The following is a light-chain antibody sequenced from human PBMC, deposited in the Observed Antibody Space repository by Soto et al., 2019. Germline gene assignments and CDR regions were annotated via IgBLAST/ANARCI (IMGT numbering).Light chain of an antibody. J-gene: IGKJ3*01. CDR3: QQHGSWGST. CDR1: QSVSSNS. Sequence: IVLTQSPATLSLSPGESATLSCRTSQSVSSNSLAWHQQKPGQAPRLLMYAASSRAAGIPDRFSGSGSGTDFTLTISRLEPEDFAVYYCQQHGSWGSTFGPGTKVD. V-gene: IGKV3-20*01. CDR2: AAS.